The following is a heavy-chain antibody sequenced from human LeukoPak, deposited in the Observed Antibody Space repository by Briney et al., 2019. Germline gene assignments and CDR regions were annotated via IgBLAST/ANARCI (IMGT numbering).Heavy chain of an antibody. CDR1: GGTFNSNT. CDR3: ARVGGSLYY. J-gene: IGHJ4*02. V-gene: IGHV1-69*02. Sequence: ASVKVSCKAAGGTFNSNTINWVRQAPGQGLEWMGRIIPILGIPNYAQKFQGRVTIAADKSTSTAYMELSSLRSEDTAVYYCARVGGSLYYWGQGTLVTVSS. D-gene: IGHD1-26*01. CDR2: IIPILGIP.